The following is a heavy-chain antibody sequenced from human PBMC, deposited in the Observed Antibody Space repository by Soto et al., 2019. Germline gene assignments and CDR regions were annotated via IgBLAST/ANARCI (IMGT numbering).Heavy chain of an antibody. Sequence: LRLSCAASGFTFSSYAMHWVRQAPGKGLEWVAVISYDGSNKYYADSVKGRFTISRDNSKNTLYLQMNSLRAEDTAVYYCARKLITMVRSRSQGWFDPWGQGTLVTVSS. J-gene: IGHJ5*02. CDR3: ARKLITMVRSRSQGWFDP. D-gene: IGHD3-10*01. V-gene: IGHV3-30-3*01. CDR1: GFTFSSYA. CDR2: ISYDGSNK.